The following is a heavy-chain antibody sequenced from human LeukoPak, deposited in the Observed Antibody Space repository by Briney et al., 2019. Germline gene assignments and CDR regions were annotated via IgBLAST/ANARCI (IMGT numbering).Heavy chain of an antibody. CDR1: GFTFSSYA. D-gene: IGHD2/OR15-2a*01. CDR3: ANDRFSDPSRGPYFYYGMDV. J-gene: IGHJ6*02. Sequence: GGSLRLSCAASGFTFSSYAMHWVRQAPGKGLEWVAVISYDGSNKFYADSVKGRFTISRDNSKNTLYLQMNSLSLEDTAVYYCANDRFSDPSRGPYFYYGMDVWGQGTTVTVSS. CDR2: ISYDGSNK. V-gene: IGHV3-30*18.